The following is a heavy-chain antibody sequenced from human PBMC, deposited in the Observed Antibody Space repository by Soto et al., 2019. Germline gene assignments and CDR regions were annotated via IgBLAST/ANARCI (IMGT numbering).Heavy chain of an antibody. Sequence: GGSLRLSCAASSGFTFSGYWMHWVRQAPGQGLVWVSRIKNDGTITSYADSVRGRFTISRDNARNTLYLQMNSLRVEDTAVYYCARSDWFAPWGQGTLVTVSS. CDR2: IKNDGTIT. CDR3: ARSDWFAP. J-gene: IGHJ5*02. V-gene: IGHV3-74*01. CDR1: GFTFSGYW.